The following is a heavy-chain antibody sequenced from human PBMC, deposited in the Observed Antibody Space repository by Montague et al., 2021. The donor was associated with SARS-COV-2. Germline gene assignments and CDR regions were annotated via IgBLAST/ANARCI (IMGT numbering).Heavy chain of an antibody. D-gene: IGHD1-14*01. J-gene: IGHJ4*02. CDR3: TQERGPGRTTWHYFDY. CDR2: TYYRTKWYN. Sequence: CAISGDSVSSNMAAWNWLRQSPSTALEWLGRTYYRTKWYNDYAVSVRSRITISPDTSKNQFSLQLNSVTPEDTAVYYCTQERGPGRTTWHYFDYWGQGTLVTVSS. CDR1: GDSVSSNMAA. V-gene: IGHV6-1*01.